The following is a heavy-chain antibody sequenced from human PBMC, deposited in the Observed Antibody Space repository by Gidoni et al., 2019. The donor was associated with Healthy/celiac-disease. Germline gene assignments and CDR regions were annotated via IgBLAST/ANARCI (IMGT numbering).Heavy chain of an antibody. V-gene: IGHV3-23*01. CDR3: AKDSDCSGGSCYSPAYYFDY. D-gene: IGHD2-15*01. Sequence: LEWVSAISGSGGSTYYADSVKGRFTISRDNSKNTRYLQMNSLRAEDTAVYYCAKDSDCSGGSCYSPAYYFDYWCQGTLVTVSS. J-gene: IGHJ4*02. CDR2: ISGSGGST.